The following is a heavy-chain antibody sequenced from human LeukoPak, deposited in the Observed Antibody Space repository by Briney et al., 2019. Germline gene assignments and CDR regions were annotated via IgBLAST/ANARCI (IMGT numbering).Heavy chain of an antibody. Sequence: PGGSLRLSCAASGFTFSSYAMHWVRQAPGKGLEWVAVISYDGSNKYYADSVKGRFTISRDNSKNTLYLQMNSLRAEDTAVYYCAKDARLGTTYHFDHWGQGTLVTVSS. CDR1: GFTFSSYA. CDR3: AKDARLGTTYHFDH. CDR2: ISYDGSNK. V-gene: IGHV3-30-3*01. D-gene: IGHD1-26*01. J-gene: IGHJ4*02.